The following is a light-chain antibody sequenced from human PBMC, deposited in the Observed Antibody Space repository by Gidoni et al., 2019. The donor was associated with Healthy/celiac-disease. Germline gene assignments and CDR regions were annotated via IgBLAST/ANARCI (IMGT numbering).Light chain of an antibody. Sequence: QSVLTQPPSVSGAPGQRVTIPCTGSSPNIGAGYDVHWYQQLPGTAPKLLIYGNSNRPSGVPDRFSGSKSGTSASLAITGLQAEDEADYYCQSYDSSLRNVVFGGGTKLTVL. V-gene: IGLV1-40*01. CDR1: SPNIGAGYD. J-gene: IGLJ2*01. CDR2: GNS. CDR3: QSYDSSLRNVV.